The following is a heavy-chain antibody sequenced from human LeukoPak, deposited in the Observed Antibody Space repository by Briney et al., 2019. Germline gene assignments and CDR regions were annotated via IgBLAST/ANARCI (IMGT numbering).Heavy chain of an antibody. Sequence: GGSLRLSCAASGFTFSSYAMSWVRQAPGKGLEWVSAISGSGGSTYYADSVKGRFTISRDNSKNTLYLQMNSLRAEDTAVYYCAKDRLMYYYDSSGLSYYFDYWGQGTLVTVSS. J-gene: IGHJ4*02. V-gene: IGHV3-23*01. CDR3: AKDRLMYYYDSSGLSYYFDY. D-gene: IGHD3-22*01. CDR1: GFTFSSYA. CDR2: ISGSGGST.